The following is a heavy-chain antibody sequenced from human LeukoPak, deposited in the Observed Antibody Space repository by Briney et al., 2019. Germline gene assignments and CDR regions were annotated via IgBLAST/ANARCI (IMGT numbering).Heavy chain of an antibody. J-gene: IGHJ4*02. V-gene: IGHV3-30*18. CDR3: AKDRGTPYSSSWDSSFYFDS. Sequence: PGGSLRLSCVASGFTFSSYGMHWVRQAPGKGLEWVAVISYDGYKKNYAESVKGRFTISRDDSKNTLYLQMSSLSGEDTAVYYCAKDRGTPYSSSWDSSFYFDSWGQGTLVTVSS. CDR1: GFTFSSYG. D-gene: IGHD6-13*01. CDR2: ISYDGYKK.